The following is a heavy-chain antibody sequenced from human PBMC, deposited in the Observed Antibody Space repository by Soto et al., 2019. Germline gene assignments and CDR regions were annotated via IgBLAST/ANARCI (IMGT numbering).Heavy chain of an antibody. Sequence: QVQLQESGPGLVKPSQTLSLTCTVSGGSISSGDYYWSWIRQPPGKGLEWIGYIYESGTTYYSPPRQPRVTISVDTSKNQFSLTLSSVTAADTAVYYCASSERIQLWLHGMDVWGQGTRVTVSS. V-gene: IGHV4-30-4*01. J-gene: IGHJ6*02. CDR2: IYESGTT. CDR1: GGSISSGDYY. CDR3: ASSERIQLWLHGMDV. D-gene: IGHD5-18*01.